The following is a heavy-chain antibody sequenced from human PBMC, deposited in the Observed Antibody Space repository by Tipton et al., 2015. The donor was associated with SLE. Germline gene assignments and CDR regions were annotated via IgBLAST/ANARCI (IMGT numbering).Heavy chain of an antibody. CDR1: GFTFSSYS. CDR2: ISSSSSYI. Sequence: SLRLSCAASGFTFSSYSMNWVRQAPGKGLEWVSSISSSSSYIYYADSVKGRFTISRDNAKNSLYLQMNSLRAEDTAVYYCARDSDGGSFNAFDIWGQGTMVTVSS. D-gene: IGHD2-15*01. CDR3: ARDSDGGSFNAFDI. V-gene: IGHV3-21*01. J-gene: IGHJ3*02.